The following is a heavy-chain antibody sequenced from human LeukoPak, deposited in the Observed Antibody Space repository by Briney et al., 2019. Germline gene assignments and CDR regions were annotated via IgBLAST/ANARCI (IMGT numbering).Heavy chain of an antibody. V-gene: IGHV3-23*01. CDR1: GFSLSSYV. CDR2: ISGNGGST. CDR3: AKDRTAGYDGLVDY. Sequence: QAGGSLRLSCVASGFSLSSYVMNWVRQAPGTGLEWVSAISGNGGSTYYADSVKGRFTISRDDSKNTLSLQMNSLRAEDTAVYYCAKDRTAGYDGLVDYWGQGTLVTVSS. D-gene: IGHD5-12*01. J-gene: IGHJ4*02.